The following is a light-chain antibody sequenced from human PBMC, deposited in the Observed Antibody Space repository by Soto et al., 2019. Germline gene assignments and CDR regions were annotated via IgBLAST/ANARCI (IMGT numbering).Light chain of an antibody. CDR1: SSDDGGYNY. V-gene: IGLV2-14*01. CDR3: SSYTSSSTLEV. J-gene: IGLJ3*02. CDR2: EVS. Sequence: QSALTQPASVSGSPGQSITISCTGTSSDDGGYNYVSWYQQHPGKAPKLMIYEVSNRPSGVSNRFSGSKSGNTASLTISGLQAEDEADYYCSSYTSSSTLEVFGGGTKVTVL.